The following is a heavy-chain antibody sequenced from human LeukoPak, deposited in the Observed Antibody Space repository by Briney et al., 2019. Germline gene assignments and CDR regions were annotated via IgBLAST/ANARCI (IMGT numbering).Heavy chain of an antibody. J-gene: IGHJ4*02. CDR2: IYYSGCT. CDR1: GGSISSSSYY. D-gene: IGHD3-3*01. CDR3: ARENDITIFGVDY. V-gene: IGHV4-39*07. Sequence: SETLSLTCTVSGGSISSSSYYWGWIRQPPGKGLEWIGSIYYSGCTYYNPSLKSRVTISVDRSKNQFSLKLSSVTAADTAVYYCARENDITIFGVDYWGQGTLVTVYS.